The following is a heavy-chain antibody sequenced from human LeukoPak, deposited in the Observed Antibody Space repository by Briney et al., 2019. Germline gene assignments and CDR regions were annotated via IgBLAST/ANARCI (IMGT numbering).Heavy chain of an antibody. V-gene: IGHV4-34*01. CDR3: ARVKLRRYLVAGLFDY. CDR1: GGSFSGYY. J-gene: IGHJ4*02. Sequence: SETLSLTCAVHGGSFSGYYWSGVREPPGKGGEGVGEINHSEGTNYIPSLKIPLTISVDTSKIQFSLKLSSVTAVDTAVYYCARVKLRRYLVAGLFDYWGQGTLVAVSA. CDR2: INHSEGT. D-gene: IGHD2-15*01.